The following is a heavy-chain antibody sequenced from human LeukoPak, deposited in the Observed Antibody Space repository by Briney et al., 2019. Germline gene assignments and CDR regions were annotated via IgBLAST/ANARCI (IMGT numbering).Heavy chain of an antibody. CDR3: ERGPGSEYSSGWEVFYFDY. CDR1: GGSFSGYY. V-gene: IGHV4-34*01. CDR2: INHSGST. Sequence: SETLSLTCAVYGGSFSGYYWSWIRQPPGKGLEWIGEINHSGSTNYNPSLKSRVTISVDTSKNQFSLKLSSVTAADTAVYYCERGPGSEYSSGWEVFYFDYWGQGTLVTVSS. D-gene: IGHD6-25*01. J-gene: IGHJ4*02.